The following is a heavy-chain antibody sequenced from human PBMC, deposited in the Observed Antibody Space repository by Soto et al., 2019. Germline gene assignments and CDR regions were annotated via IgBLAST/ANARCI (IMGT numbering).Heavy chain of an antibody. J-gene: IGHJ4*02. CDR1: GLNCSNYS. CDR3: AKGLNYFEY. CDR2: FSATSGST. Sequence: GALMVSCAVYGLNCSNYSMSWVRQAPWNGLDWVSTFSATSGSTYSAESLKGRFNISRDNSKNTPYLQMDSLRAEDTAVYYCAKGLNYFEYWGQGTQVTVSS. V-gene: IGHV3-23*01.